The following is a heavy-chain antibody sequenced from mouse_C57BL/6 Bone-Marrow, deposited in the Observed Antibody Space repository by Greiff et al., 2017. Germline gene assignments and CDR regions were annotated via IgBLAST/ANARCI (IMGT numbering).Heavy chain of an antibody. Sequence: EVQLQQSGAELVRPGASVKLSCTASGFNIKDYYMHWVKQRPEQGLEWIGRIDPENGDTEYASKFQGKATITADTSSNTAYLQLSSLTSEDTAVYYCTPSSQAMDYWGQGTSVTGSS. CDR2: IDPENGDT. CDR1: GFNIKDYY. J-gene: IGHJ4*01. D-gene: IGHD1-1*01. V-gene: IGHV14-1*01. CDR3: TPSSQAMDY.